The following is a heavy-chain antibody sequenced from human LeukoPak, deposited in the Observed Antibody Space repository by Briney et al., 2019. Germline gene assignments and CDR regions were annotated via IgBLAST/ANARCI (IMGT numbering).Heavy chain of an antibody. V-gene: IGHV1-2*02. D-gene: IGHD2-2*01. CDR1: GYTFTDYY. CDR3: ARMSPIVVVPARSDY. J-gene: IGHJ4*02. CDR2: INPNSGGT. Sequence: ASVKVSCKASGYTFTDYYMHWVRQAPGQGLEWMGWINPNSGGTNYAQKFQGRVTMTRDTSISTAYVELSRLRSDDTAVYYCARMSPIVVVPARSDYWGQGTLVTVSS.